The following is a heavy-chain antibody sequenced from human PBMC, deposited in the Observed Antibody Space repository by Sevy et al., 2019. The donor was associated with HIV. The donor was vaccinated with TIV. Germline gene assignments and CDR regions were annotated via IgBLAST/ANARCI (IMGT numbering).Heavy chain of an antibody. CDR1: GYTLTELS. Sequence: ASVKVSCKVSGYTLTELSMHWVRQAPGKGLEWMGGFDPEDGETIYAQKFQGRVTMTEDTSTDSAYMGLSSLRSEDTAVYYCATVDVLYCGGDCYPLDYWGQGTLVTVSS. J-gene: IGHJ4*02. V-gene: IGHV1-24*01. CDR3: ATVDVLYCGGDCYPLDY. D-gene: IGHD2-21*02. CDR2: FDPEDGET.